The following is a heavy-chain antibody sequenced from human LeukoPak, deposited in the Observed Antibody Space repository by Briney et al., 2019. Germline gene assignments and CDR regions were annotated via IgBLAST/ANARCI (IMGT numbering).Heavy chain of an antibody. CDR1: GYTFTGYY. CDR2: INPGGGTT. CDR3: ARGCGMRGSGVGNWAFDS. J-gene: IGHJ4*02. D-gene: IGHD1-26*01. V-gene: IGHV1-46*01. Sequence: ASVKVSCKASGYTFTGYYMHWVRQAPGQGLEWMGVINPGGGTTDYAQKFQGRVTVTRDTSTSTVYMELSGLRSDDTAVYFCARGCGMRGSGVGNWAFDSSGQGTLVIVSS.